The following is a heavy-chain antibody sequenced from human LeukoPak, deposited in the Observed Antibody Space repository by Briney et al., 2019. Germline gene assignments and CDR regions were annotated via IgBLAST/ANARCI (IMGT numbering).Heavy chain of an antibody. D-gene: IGHD1-26*01. V-gene: IGHV1-8*01. CDR1: GYTFASYD. CDR3: ARGLRSAPYYYYYGMDV. Sequence: ASVKVSCKASGYTFASYDINWVRQATGQGLEWMGWMNPNSGNTGYAQKFQGRVTMTRNTSISTAYMELSSLRSEDTAVYYCARGLRSAPYYYYYGMDVWGQGTTVTVSS. J-gene: IGHJ6*02. CDR2: MNPNSGNT.